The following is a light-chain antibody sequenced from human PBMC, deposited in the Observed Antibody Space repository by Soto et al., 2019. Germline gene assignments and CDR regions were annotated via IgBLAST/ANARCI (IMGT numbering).Light chain of an antibody. V-gene: IGKV3-20*01. Sequence: VYTLSADTLFLSTGERATLSCRASQSVRSIYLAWYQQNPGQATMLLYDGASSRATGLAERFSGGCAGTDFTPTSSRQEPEDLAEYYCQQYSRSPTFGQGTRLEIK. CDR3: QQYSRSPT. CDR1: QSVRSIY. J-gene: IGKJ5*01. CDR2: GAS.